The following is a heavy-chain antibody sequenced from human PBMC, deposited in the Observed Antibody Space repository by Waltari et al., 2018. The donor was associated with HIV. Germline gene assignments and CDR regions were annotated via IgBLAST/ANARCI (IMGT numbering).Heavy chain of an antibody. CDR1: GYTFTGYY. Sequence: QVQLVQSGAEVKKPGASVKVSCKASGYTFTGYYMHWVRQAPGQGLEWMGRINPTSGGTNYAQKFQGRGTMTRDTSISTAYMELSRLRSDDTAVYYCARIHQAHRYYYDSSGYSVYFDYWGQGTLVTVSS. V-gene: IGHV1-2*06. CDR2: INPTSGGT. D-gene: IGHD3-22*01. CDR3: ARIHQAHRYYYDSSGYSVYFDY. J-gene: IGHJ4*02.